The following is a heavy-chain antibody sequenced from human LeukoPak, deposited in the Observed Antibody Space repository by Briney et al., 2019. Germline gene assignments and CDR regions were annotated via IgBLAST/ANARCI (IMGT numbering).Heavy chain of an antibody. V-gene: IGHV1-46*01. CDR1: GFTFSSYY. CDR2: INPSGDST. J-gene: IGHJ4*02. D-gene: IGHD2-21*01. Sequence: GGSLRLSCAASGFTFSSYYMHWVRQAPGQGLEWVGIINPSGDSTTYAQNFQGRVTMTRDTTTSSVYMELSSLRSDDTAVYYCARIPQDGHKGLYYWGQGTLVTVSS. CDR3: ARIPQDGHKGLYY.